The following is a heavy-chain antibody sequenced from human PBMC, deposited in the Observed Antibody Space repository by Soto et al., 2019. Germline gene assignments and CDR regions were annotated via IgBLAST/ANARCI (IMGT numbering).Heavy chain of an antibody. D-gene: IGHD3-10*01. CDR1: GCTFVGYA. V-gene: IGHV3-23*01. CDR2: SSGGGDSK. CDR3: AKDLDPSRGDYYGYSDY. J-gene: IGHJ4*02. Sequence: GGSMRLSRVASGCTFVGYARNCVRQTQGKGLKWRSASSGGGDSKYYADAAKGRFTIARDNSTSTLVLQMNSLRAEDTAVYYCAKDLDPSRGDYYGYSDYWGQGTLVTVS.